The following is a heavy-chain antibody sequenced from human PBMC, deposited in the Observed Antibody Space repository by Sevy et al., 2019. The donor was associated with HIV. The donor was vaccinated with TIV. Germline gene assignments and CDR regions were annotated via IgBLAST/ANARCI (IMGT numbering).Heavy chain of an antibody. J-gene: IGHJ6*02. CDR1: GFTFSSYG. Sequence: GGSLRLSCAASGFTFSSYGMHWVRQAPGKGLEWVAVISYDGSNKYYADSVKGRFTISRDNSKNTLYLQMNSLRAEGTAVYYCAEVMVVWFGESPLGGMDVWGQGTTVTVSS. D-gene: IGHD3-10*01. CDR2: ISYDGSNK. V-gene: IGHV3-30*18. CDR3: AEVMVVWFGESPLGGMDV.